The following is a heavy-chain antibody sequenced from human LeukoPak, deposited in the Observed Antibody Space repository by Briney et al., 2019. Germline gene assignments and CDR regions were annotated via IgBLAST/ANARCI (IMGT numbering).Heavy chain of an antibody. V-gene: IGHV3-30*18. Sequence: GGSLRLSCAASGFTFSSYGMHWVRQAPGKGLEWVAVISYDGSNKYYADSVKGRFTISRDNSKNTLYLQMNSLRAEDTAVYYCAKDGGGHDQGLDYWGQGTLVTVSS. CDR1: GFTFSSYG. D-gene: IGHD1-1*01. CDR3: AKDGGGHDQGLDY. J-gene: IGHJ4*02. CDR2: ISYDGSNK.